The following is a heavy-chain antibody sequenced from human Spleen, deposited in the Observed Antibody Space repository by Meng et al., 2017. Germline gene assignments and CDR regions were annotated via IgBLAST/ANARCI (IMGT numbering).Heavy chain of an antibody. V-gene: IGHV4-34*01. Sequence: QVELQQWGAGRLQPSETLSLTVVVSGGSLRDYYWGWIRPPPGKGLEWIGEINHSGSNNYNPSLESRATISVDTSQNNLSPKLSSVTAADSAVYYCARGPTTMAHDFDYWGQGTLVTVSS. CDR3: ARGPTTMAHDFDY. D-gene: IGHD4-11*01. CDR1: GGSLRDYY. J-gene: IGHJ4*02. CDR2: INHSGSN.